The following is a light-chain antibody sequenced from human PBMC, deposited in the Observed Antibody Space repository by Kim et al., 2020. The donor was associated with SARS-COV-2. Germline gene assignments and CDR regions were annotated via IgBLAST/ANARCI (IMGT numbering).Light chain of an antibody. Sequence: NFMLTQPHSVSGSPEKTVTITCTRRGGSIASNYVQWYQQRPGSAPTTVIYEDYQRPSGVPDRFSGSIDSSSNSASLTISGLRTEDEADYYCQSYDSSSWVFGGGTQLTVL. CDR1: GGSIASNY. J-gene: IGLJ3*02. CDR3: QSYDSSSWV. V-gene: IGLV6-57*04. CDR2: EDY.